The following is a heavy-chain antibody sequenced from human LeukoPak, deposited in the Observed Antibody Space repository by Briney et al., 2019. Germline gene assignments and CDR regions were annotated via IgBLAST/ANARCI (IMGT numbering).Heavy chain of an antibody. J-gene: IGHJ4*02. Sequence: GGSLRLSCAASGFTFSSYEVNWVRQAPGKGLEWVSYISSSGSTIYYADSVKGRFTISRDNAKNSLYLQMNSLRAEDTAVYYCARAIRFFGPEGYSGYDRLDYWGQGTLVIVSS. D-gene: IGHD5-12*01. CDR3: ARAIRFFGPEGYSGYDRLDY. V-gene: IGHV3-48*03. CDR2: ISSSGSTI. CDR1: GFTFSSYE.